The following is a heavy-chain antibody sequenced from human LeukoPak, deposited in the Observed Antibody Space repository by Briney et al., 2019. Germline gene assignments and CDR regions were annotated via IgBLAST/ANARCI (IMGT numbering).Heavy chain of an antibody. CDR2: ISGSGGIT. D-gene: IGHD2/OR15-2a*01. J-gene: IGHJ4*02. V-gene: IGHV3-23*01. CDR3: AKTLTAFKAPFDY. Sequence: SXXLSCAXSXXXXXSXAMSXGXQXXXXXXXXXXXISGSGGITYYADSVKGRFTISRDNSKNTLYLQMNSLRAEDTAVYYCAKTLTAFKAPFDYCGQGTLVTVSS. CDR1: XXXXXSXA.